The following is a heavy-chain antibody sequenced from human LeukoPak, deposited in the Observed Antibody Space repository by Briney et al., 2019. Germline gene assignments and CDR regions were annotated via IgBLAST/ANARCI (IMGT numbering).Heavy chain of an antibody. CDR2: ISWDGGST. J-gene: IGHJ4*02. V-gene: IGHV3-43*01. Sequence: GGSLRLSCAASGFTFDDYTMHWVRQAPGKGLEWVSLISWDGGSTYYADSVRGRFTISRDNSKNTLYLQMNSLRAEDTAVYYCAKVWAPIAARPSPFDYWGQGTLVTVSS. CDR1: GFTFDDYT. CDR3: AKVWAPIAARPSPFDY. D-gene: IGHD6-6*01.